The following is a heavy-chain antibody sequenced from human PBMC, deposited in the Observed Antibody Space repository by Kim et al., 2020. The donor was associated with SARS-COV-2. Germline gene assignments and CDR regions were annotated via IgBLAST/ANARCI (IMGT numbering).Heavy chain of an antibody. D-gene: IGHD3-22*01. J-gene: IGHJ5*02. CDR1: GFSLTTSGVG. CDR2: IYGDDNK. CDR3: AHRRYYGSSGRVFDP. V-gene: IGHV2-5*02. Sequence: SGPTLVNPTQTLTLTCTFSGFSLTTSGVGVGWIRQPPGQALEWLAVIYGDDNKRYRPSLKSRLTITKDTSTDQVVLTMTNVDPVDTATYFCAHRRYYGSSGRVFDPWGQGPLVTVSS.